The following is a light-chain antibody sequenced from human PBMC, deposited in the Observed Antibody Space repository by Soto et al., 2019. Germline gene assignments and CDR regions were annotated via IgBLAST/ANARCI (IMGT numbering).Light chain of an antibody. J-gene: IGLJ2*01. Sequence: QTVVTQPPTASGIPGQRVTISCSGSSYNIGTKTVNWYQQLPGTAPKLLIYSNNQRPSGVPDRFSGSKSGTSASLAISGLQSEDEADYYCAAWDNSLSGVVFGGGTKRTVL. CDR2: SNN. V-gene: IGLV1-44*01. CDR1: SYNIGTKT. CDR3: AAWDNSLSGVV.